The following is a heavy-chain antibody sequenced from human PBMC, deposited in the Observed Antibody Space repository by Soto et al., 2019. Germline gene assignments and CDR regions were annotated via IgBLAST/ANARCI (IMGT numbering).Heavy chain of an antibody. V-gene: IGHV3-7*04. D-gene: IGHD2-15*01. J-gene: IGHJ4*02. CDR3: ARDSCSGGSCYPSQLAY. Sequence: GGSLSLSCAASGFPFSSYWMSWVRQAPGKGLEWVAKIKQDGSEKYYVDSVKGRFTISRDNAKNSLYLQMNSLRAEDTAVYYYARDSCSGGSCYPSQLAYWGQGPLVTVSS. CDR1: GFPFSSYW. CDR2: IKQDGSEK.